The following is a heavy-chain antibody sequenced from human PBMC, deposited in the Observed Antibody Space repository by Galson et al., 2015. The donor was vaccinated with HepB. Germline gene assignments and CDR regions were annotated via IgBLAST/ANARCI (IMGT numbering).Heavy chain of an antibody. V-gene: IGHV3-11*01. CDR3: ARGRWELLWGDAFDI. CDR1: Y. CDR2: ISSSGSTI. J-gene: IGHJ3*02. D-gene: IGHD1-26*01. Sequence: YMSWIRQAPGKGLEWVSYISSSGSTIYYADSVKGRFTISRDNAKNSLYLQMNSLRAEDTAVYYCARGRWELLWGDAFDIWGQGTMVTVSS.